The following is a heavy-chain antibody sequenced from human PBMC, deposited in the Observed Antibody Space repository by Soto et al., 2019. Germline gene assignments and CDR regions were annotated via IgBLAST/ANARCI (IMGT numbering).Heavy chain of an antibody. D-gene: IGHD1-1*01. CDR2: MSGGGTT. J-gene: IGHJ6*02. CDR3: AKLEGGLGRFYGLEA. V-gene: IGHV3-23*01. CDR1: GFTFKNYA. Sequence: GGSLRLSCRASGFTFKNYAMTWVRKCPGKGLEWVSLMSGGGTTDYADSVKGRFIISRDNSKNTLNLQMNSLRADDTAVYYCAKLEGGLGRFYGLEAWGQGTTVTVSS.